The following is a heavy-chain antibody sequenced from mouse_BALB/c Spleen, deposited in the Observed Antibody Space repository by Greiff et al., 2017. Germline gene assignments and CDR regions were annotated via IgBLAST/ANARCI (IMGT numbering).Heavy chain of an antibody. CDR3: ARGGYGNYEWDD. CDR2: ISSGSSTI. V-gene: IGHV5-17*02. D-gene: IGHD2-10*02. CDR1: GFTFSSFG. J-gene: IGHJ2*01. Sequence: EVMLVESGGGLVQPGGSRKLSCAASGFTFSSFGMHWVRQAPEKGLEWVAYISSGSSTIYYADTVKGRFTISRDHPKNTLVLQMTSLRSEDTARDYCARGGYGNYEWDDWGEGTTLTVSS.